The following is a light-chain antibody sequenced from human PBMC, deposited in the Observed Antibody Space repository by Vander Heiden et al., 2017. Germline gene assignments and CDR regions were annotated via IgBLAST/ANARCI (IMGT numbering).Light chain of an antibody. J-gene: IGKJ2*01. CDR2: EAS. CDR3: QQYNSHPYT. Sequence: DIQMTQSPSTLPASVGDKVTITCRASQSISDWLAWYQQKPGKAPKLLIYEASSLQGGVPSRFSGSGSGTEFTLTISSLQPDDFATYYCQQYNSHPYTFGQGTKLDIK. CDR1: QSISDW. V-gene: IGKV1-5*03.